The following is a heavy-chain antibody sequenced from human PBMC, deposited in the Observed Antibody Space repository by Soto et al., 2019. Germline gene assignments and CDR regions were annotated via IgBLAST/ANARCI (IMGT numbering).Heavy chain of an antibody. V-gene: IGHV3-21*01. J-gene: IGHJ6*02. CDR2: ISNSGTKK. Sequence: GGSLRLSCVASGITFYSFSVNWVRQAPGKGLEWVSSISNSGTKKNYADSVKGRFTISRDTANNSVFLQMNNLRGEDTAVYYCARDEGYGMDLWGQGTTVTVSS. CDR1: GITFYSFS. CDR3: ARDEGYGMDL.